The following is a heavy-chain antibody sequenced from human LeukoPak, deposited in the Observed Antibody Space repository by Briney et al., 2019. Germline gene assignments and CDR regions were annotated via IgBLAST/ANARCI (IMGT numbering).Heavy chain of an antibody. D-gene: IGHD2-15*01. CDR3: ARDSLRYCSDDTCYYNY. J-gene: IGHJ4*02. V-gene: IGHV3-7*01. CDR1: GFTFSTYG. Sequence: PGGSLRLSCAASGFTFSTYGMSWVRQSPGRGLEWVANIKYDGSEYYYVDSVKGRFTISRDNAKNSLYLQMNSLRAEDTAVYSCARDSLRYCSDDTCYYNYWGQGTLVTVSS. CDR2: IKYDGSEY.